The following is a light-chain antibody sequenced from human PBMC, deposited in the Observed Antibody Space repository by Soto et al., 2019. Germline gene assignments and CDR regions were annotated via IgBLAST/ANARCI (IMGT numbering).Light chain of an antibody. CDR1: QGISSY. V-gene: IGKV1-9*01. J-gene: IGKJ4*02. CDR3: QQLNNYPPLT. CDR2: AAS. Sequence: DIQLTQSPSFLSASVGDRVTITCRASQGISSYLAWYQQNPGKAPELLIYAASTLQSGVPSRFSGSGSGTEFTLTISSLQPEDFATYCCQQLNNYPPLTFGGGTKVEIK.